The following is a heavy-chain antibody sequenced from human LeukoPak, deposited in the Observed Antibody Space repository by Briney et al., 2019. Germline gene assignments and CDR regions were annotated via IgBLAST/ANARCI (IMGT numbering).Heavy chain of an antibody. V-gene: IGHV4-39*07. CDR1: GGSISSSTYY. J-gene: IGHJ5*02. CDR3: ARDLSNFWSGYFNWFDP. CDR2: IYDSGIT. D-gene: IGHD3-3*01. Sequence: SETLSLTCSVSGGSISSSTYYWGRIRQPPGKGLEWIGSIYDSGITYYNPSLKSRVTISVDTSKNQFSLKLSSVTAADTAVYYCARDLSNFWSGYFNWFDPWGQGTLVTVSS.